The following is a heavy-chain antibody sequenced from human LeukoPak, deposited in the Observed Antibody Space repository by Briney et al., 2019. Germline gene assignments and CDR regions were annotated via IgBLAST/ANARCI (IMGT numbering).Heavy chain of an antibody. Sequence: SETLSLTCTVSGGSISSSKYYWGWIRQPPGKGLEWIGTIFNSGSTHYNPSLKSRVTISVDTSKNQFSLNLSSVTAADTAVYYCARTDYREWGQGTLVTVSS. CDR1: GGSISSSKYY. CDR3: ARTDYRE. CDR2: IFNSGST. J-gene: IGHJ4*02. V-gene: IGHV4-39*01. D-gene: IGHD4-11*01.